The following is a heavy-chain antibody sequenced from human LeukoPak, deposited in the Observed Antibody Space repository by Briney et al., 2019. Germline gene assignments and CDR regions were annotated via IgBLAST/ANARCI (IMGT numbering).Heavy chain of an antibody. Sequence: GESLRLSCAASGFTFSSYAMTWIRQAPGKGLEWVSSIKGSGDGTSYADSVKGRFTMSRDNSKNTLYLQMNSLRAEDTAIYYCGRDPNGDYVGAFDFWGQGTLVTVFS. CDR1: GFTFSSYA. CDR3: GRDPNGDYVGAFDF. CDR2: IKGSGDGT. D-gene: IGHD4-17*01. V-gene: IGHV3-23*01. J-gene: IGHJ3*01.